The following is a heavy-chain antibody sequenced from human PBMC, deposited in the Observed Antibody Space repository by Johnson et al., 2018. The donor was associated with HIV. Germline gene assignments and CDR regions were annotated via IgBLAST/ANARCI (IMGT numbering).Heavy chain of an antibody. Sequence: QVQLVESGGGVVQPGRSLRLSCAASGFTFSSYAMHWVRQAPGKGLEWVAVISYDGSNKYYADSVKGRFTISRDNSKNSLYLQMNSLRAEDTAFYYCARGGEWLVPSLDIWGQGTMVPVSS. V-gene: IGHV3-30*04. J-gene: IGHJ3*02. D-gene: IGHD6-19*01. CDR1: GFTFSSYA. CDR2: ISYDGSNK. CDR3: ARGGEWLVPSLDI.